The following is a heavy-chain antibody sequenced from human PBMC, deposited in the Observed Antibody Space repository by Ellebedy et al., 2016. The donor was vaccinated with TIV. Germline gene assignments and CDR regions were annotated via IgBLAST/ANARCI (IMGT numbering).Heavy chain of an antibody. V-gene: IGHV1-69*13. J-gene: IGHJ4*02. Sequence: AASVKVSCKASGGTFSSYAISWVRQAPGQGLEWMGGIIPIFGTANYAQKFQGRVTITADESTSTAYMELSSLRSEDTAVYYCATAGLYGSGSYYNPYDPLNWGQGTLVTVSS. CDR2: IIPIFGTA. CDR1: GGTFSSYA. CDR3: ATAGLYGSGSYYNPYDPLN. D-gene: IGHD3-10*01.